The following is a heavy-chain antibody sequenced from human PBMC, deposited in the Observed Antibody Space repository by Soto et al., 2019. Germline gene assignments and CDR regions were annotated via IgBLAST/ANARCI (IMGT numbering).Heavy chain of an antibody. J-gene: IGHJ6*02. CDR3: ARQDYSNYRGGMDV. Sequence: ESLRISGKTSGYRLTSQWIALVRQMPGKGLEWMGIIYPSDSDIKYRPASQGQVTISVDKSISTAYLQWSSLKASDTATDYCARQDYSNYRGGMDVWGQGTTVTVSS. CDR1: GYRLTSQW. D-gene: IGHD2-2*01. CDR2: IYPSDSDI. V-gene: IGHV5-51*01.